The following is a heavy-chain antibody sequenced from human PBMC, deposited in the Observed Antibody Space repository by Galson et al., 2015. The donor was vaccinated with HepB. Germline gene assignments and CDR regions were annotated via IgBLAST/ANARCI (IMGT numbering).Heavy chain of an antibody. CDR2: IYPGDSDT. J-gene: IGHJ4*02. CDR1: GYSFTSHW. D-gene: IGHD5-18*01. Sequence: QSGAEVKKPGESLKISCQGSGYSFTSHWIGWVRQRPGKGLEWMGIIYPGDSDTVYSPSFQGQVTFSADKSTSTAYLQWTSLRASDTAMYFCARMLSGYSYGYDGFDFWGQGTLVTVSS. CDR3: ARMLSGYSYGYDGFDF. V-gene: IGHV5-51*01.